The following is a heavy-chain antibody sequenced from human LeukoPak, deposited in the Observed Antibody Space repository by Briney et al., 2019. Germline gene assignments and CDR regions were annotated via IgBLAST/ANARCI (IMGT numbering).Heavy chain of an antibody. CDR2: IYYSGST. Sequence: SETLSLTCTVSGGSISSYYWSWIRQPPGKGLEWIGYIYYSGSTNYYPSLKSRVTISIDTSKSQFSLKLSSVTAADTAVYYCARDQGSSWSYYYYGMDVWGQGTTVTVSS. CDR1: GGSISSYY. CDR3: ARDQGSSWSYYYYGMDV. V-gene: IGHV4-59*01. D-gene: IGHD6-13*01. J-gene: IGHJ6*02.